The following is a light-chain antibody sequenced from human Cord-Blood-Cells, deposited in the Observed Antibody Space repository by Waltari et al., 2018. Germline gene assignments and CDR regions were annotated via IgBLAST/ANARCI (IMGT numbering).Light chain of an antibody. CDR3: SSYTSSSTLT. CDR1: SSDVVGYNY. Sequence: QSALTQPASVSGSPGQSITISCTGTSSDVVGYNYVSWYQQHPAKAPKLMIYDVSNRPSGVSNRFSGSKSGNTASLTISGLQAEDEADYYCSSYTSSSTLTFGQGTK. CDR2: DVS. V-gene: IGLV2-14*01. J-gene: IGLJ3*02.